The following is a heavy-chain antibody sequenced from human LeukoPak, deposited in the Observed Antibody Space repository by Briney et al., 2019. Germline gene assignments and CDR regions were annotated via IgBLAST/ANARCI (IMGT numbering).Heavy chain of an antibody. Sequence: KPSETLSLTCAVSGASISSETWWNWVRQPPGKGLEWIGEIYHGGSANYNPSLKSRVTMSLDKSKNQFSLKLSSVTAADTAVYYCARDKLDRQLDYWGQGTLVTVSS. D-gene: IGHD3-22*01. V-gene: IGHV4-4*02. CDR2: IYHGGSA. CDR1: GASISSETW. J-gene: IGHJ4*02. CDR3: ARDKLDRQLDY.